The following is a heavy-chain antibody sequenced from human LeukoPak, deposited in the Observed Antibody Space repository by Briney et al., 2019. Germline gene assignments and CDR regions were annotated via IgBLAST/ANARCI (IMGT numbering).Heavy chain of an antibody. J-gene: IGHJ5*01. V-gene: IGHV1-2*02. Sequence: ASVKVSCKASGYTFTVYYMHWVRQAPGPRLEWMGWINPNSGGTNYAQTLQGRVTMTRDTFLSTVYMELRRLRSDETALYYCARASGSYWWFDSWGQGNLVTVSS. CDR2: INPNSGGT. CDR3: ARASGSYWWFDS. CDR1: GYTFTVYY. D-gene: IGHD1-26*01.